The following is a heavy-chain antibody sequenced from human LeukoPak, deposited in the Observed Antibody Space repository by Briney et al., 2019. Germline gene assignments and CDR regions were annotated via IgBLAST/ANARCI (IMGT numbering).Heavy chain of an antibody. CDR2: IIASSGAT. CDR3: AKGGYDNIEGAYFDF. CDR1: GFSFNNYA. Sequence: GGSLTLSCAASGFSFNNYAMSWVRQAPGKGMGWVSIIIASSGATFYADSVKGLFTISRDISKNTLYLQMNNLGVEDTAVYYCAKGGYDNIEGAYFDFWGQGILVTVSS. V-gene: IGHV3-23*01. J-gene: IGHJ4*02. D-gene: IGHD5-12*01.